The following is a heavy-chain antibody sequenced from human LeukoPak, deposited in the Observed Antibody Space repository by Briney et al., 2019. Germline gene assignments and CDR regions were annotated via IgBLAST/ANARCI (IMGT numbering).Heavy chain of an antibody. J-gene: IGHJ4*02. V-gene: IGHV4-30-2*01. CDR3: ASNKAAAGTGY. D-gene: IGHD6-13*01. CDR2: IYHSGST. CDR1: GGSISSGGYS. Sequence: SETLSLTCAVSGGSISSGGYSWSWIRQPPGKGLEWIGYIYHSGSTYYNPSLKSRVTISVDRSKNQFSLKLSSVTAADTAVYYCASNKAAAGTGYWGQGTLVTVSS.